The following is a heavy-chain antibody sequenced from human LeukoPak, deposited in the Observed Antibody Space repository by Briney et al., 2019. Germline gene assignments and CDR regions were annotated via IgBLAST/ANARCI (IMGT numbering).Heavy chain of an antibody. Sequence: GASVKVSCKASGYTFTGYYMHWVRQAPGQGLEWMGWINPNSGGTNYAQKFQGRVTMTRDTSISTAYMELSRLRSDDTPVYYCARCYYDSSGYYTWGQGTLVTVSS. J-gene: IGHJ5*02. CDR2: INPNSGGT. CDR1: GYTFTGYY. CDR3: ARCYYDSSGYYT. D-gene: IGHD3-22*01. V-gene: IGHV1-2*02.